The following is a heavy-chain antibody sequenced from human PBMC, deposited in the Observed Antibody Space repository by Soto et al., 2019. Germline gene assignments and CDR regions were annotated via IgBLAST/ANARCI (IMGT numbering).Heavy chain of an antibody. D-gene: IGHD3-10*01. J-gene: IGHJ4*02. V-gene: IGHV6-1*01. Sequence: QVQLQQSGPGLVKPSQTLSLTCAISGDSVSSNSAAWNWIRQSPSRGLEGRGRTYYRAKWYNDHALSVNSRITINPDTSKHLFSLQLNSATPEATAVYYCARGAPAGVLAPYYFYYSCQGTLVTVSS. CDR3: ARGAPAGVLAPYYFYY. CDR2: TYYRAKWYN. CDR1: GDSVSSNSAA.